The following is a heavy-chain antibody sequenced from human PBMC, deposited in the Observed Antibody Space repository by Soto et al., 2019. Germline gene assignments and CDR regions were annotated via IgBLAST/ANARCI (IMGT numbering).Heavy chain of an antibody. Sequence: EVQLVESGGGLVQPGGSLKLSCAASGFTFSGSAMHWVRQASGKGLEWVGRIRSKASNYATAYAASVKGRFTITRDDSKNTAYLQMNSLKNEDTAVYYCTRLVYCSGDSCSAFDYWGQGTLVTVSS. J-gene: IGHJ4*02. CDR1: GFTFSGSA. CDR2: IRSKASNYAT. CDR3: TRLVYCSGDSCSAFDY. D-gene: IGHD2-15*01. V-gene: IGHV3-73*01.